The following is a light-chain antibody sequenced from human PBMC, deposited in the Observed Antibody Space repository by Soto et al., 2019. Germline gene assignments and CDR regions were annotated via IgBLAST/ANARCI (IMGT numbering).Light chain of an antibody. J-gene: IGLJ1*01. V-gene: IGLV2-11*01. Sequence: QSALTQPRSVSGSPGQSVTISCTGTSSDVGGYNYVSWYQQHPGKAPKLMIYDVSKRPSGVPDRFSGSKSGNTASLTISGLQAEDEADHSCCSYAGSYVFGTATKVTVL. CDR1: SSDVGGYNY. CDR3: CSYAGSYV. CDR2: DVS.